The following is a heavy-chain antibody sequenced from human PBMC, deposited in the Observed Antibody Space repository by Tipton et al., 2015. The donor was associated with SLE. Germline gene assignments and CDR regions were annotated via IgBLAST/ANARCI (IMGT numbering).Heavy chain of an antibody. D-gene: IGHD2-8*01. J-gene: IGHJ6*02. CDR2: IYYSGST. V-gene: IGHV4-39*01. CDR3: ARQNTKPYDYGVDV. Sequence: TLSLTCTVSGGSISSDSYYCCWIRQPPGKGLEWIGSIYYSGSTYYNPSLKSRVTISADTSKNQFSLKLTSVTAADTAVYYCARQNTKPYDYGVDVWGQGTTVTVSS. CDR1: GGSISSDSYY.